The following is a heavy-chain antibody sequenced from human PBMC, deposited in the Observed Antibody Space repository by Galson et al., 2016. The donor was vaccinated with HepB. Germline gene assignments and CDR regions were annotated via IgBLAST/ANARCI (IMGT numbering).Heavy chain of an antibody. CDR3: ATGRGRSPFDY. J-gene: IGHJ4*02. V-gene: IGHV3-7*01. Sequence: SLRLSCAASGFTFSNYWMSWVRQAPGKGLEWVANIKQDGSEKYYADSVKGRFTIYRDNSKNTLYLQMNSLRAEDTAVYYCATGRGRSPFDYWGQGTLVTVSS. D-gene: IGHD3-16*01. CDR2: IKQDGSEK. CDR1: GFTFSNYW.